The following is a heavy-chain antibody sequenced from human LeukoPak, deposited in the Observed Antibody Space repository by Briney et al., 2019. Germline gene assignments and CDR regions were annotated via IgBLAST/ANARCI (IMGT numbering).Heavy chain of an antibody. CDR2: IYHSGRS. CDR3: ARGTSFTITMVRGIIRPTGWFDP. Sequence: SETLSLTCTVSGYSISSGYYWGWIRQSPGKGLEWIGNIYHSGRSYYNPSLKSRVTISVDTSKNHFSLRLSSVTAADTAVYYCARGTSFTITMVRGIIRPTGWFDPWGQGTLVTVSS. D-gene: IGHD3-10*01. V-gene: IGHV4-38-2*02. CDR1: GYSISSGYY. J-gene: IGHJ5*02.